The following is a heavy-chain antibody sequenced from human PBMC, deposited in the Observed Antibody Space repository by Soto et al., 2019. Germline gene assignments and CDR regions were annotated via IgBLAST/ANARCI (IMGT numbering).Heavy chain of an antibody. V-gene: IGHV3-11*01. Sequence: QVQLVESGGGLVKPGGSLRLSCAASGFTFSDYYMSWIRQAPGKGLEWVSYISSSGSTIYYADSVKGRFTISRDNAKTSVYLQMNSLRAEDTAVYYCARVYRLSVRGVTHLYFDYWGQGTLVTVSS. CDR3: ARVYRLSVRGVTHLYFDY. D-gene: IGHD3-10*02. CDR2: ISSSGSTI. J-gene: IGHJ4*02. CDR1: GFTFSDYY.